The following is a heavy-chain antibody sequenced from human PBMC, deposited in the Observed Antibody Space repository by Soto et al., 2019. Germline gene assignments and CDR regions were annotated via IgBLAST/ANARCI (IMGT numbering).Heavy chain of an antibody. CDR1: GFSLSTTGVG. CDR2: IYWDDDR. V-gene: IGHV2-5*02. J-gene: IGHJ4*02. D-gene: IGHD1-1*01. Sequence: QITLMESGPTLVKPTQTLTLTCTFSGFSLSTTGVGVTWIRQPPGKALEWLAVIYWDDDRRYSPFLKNRLTITKDTSRNQVVLTMANVDPVDTGTYFCAQKGPGTTSFEFWGQGALVNVSS. CDR3: AQKGPGTTSFEF.